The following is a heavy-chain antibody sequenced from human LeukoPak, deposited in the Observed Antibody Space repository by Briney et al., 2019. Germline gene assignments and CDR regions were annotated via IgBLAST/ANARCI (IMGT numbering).Heavy chain of an antibody. D-gene: IGHD3-10*01. V-gene: IGHV4-39*01. CDR2: IYYSGST. J-gene: IGHJ5*02. CDR3: ARGTARGFDP. CDR1: GGSISSSSYY. Sequence: SETLSLTCTVSGGSISSSSYYWGWIRQPPGKGLEWIGSIYYSGSTYYNPSLKSRVTISVDTSKNQFSLKLSSVTAADTAVYYCARGTARGFDPWGQGTLVTVSS.